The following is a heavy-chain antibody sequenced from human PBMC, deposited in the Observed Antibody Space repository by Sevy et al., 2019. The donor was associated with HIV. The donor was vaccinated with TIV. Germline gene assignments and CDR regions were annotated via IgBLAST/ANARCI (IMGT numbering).Heavy chain of an antibody. Sequence: GGSLRLSCAASGFTFSDYYMSWIRQAPGKGLEWVSYISNSGSTIYYADSVKGRFTISRDNAKNSLYLQRNSLRAEDTAVYYCARDLFARGYSSGIDAFDIWGQGTMVTVSS. CDR1: GFTFSDYY. V-gene: IGHV3-11*01. D-gene: IGHD6-19*01. J-gene: IGHJ3*02. CDR2: ISNSGSTI. CDR3: ARDLFARGYSSGIDAFDI.